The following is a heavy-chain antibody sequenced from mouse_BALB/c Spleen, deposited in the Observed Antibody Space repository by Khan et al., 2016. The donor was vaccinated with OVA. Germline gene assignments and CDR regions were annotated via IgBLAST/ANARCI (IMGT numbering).Heavy chain of an antibody. CDR2: INPSNGDT. J-gene: IGHJ3*01. Sequence: QVQLQQPGAELVKPGASVKISCKASGYTFTSFYMYWVKQRPGQGHEWIGGINPSNGDTHFYEKFKSKATLTVDKSSTTDSMQLSSLTSEDSAVYYCASSGYGNPFAYWGQGTLVTVSA. CDR1: GYTFTSFY. V-gene: IGHV1S81*02. D-gene: IGHD2-1*01. CDR3: ASSGYGNPFAY.